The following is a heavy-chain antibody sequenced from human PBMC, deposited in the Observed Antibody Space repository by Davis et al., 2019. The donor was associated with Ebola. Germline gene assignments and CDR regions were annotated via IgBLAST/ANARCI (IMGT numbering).Heavy chain of an antibody. CDR2: IYHTGSI. CDR1: GGSISSTYY. V-gene: IGHV4-59*08. CDR3: VRHYGAAPFDS. D-gene: IGHD6-6*01. J-gene: IGHJ4*02. Sequence: PSETLSLTCTVSGGSISSTYYWSWIRQPPGKGLEWLGYIYHTGSINYNPSLKSRVTISVDTSKNQFSLTLSSVTAADTVLYYCVRHYGAAPFDSWGQGTQVTVSS.